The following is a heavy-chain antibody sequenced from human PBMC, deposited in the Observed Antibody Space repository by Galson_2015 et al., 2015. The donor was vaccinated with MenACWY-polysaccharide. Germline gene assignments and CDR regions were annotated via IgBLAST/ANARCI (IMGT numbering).Heavy chain of an antibody. J-gene: IGHJ3*02. Sequence: RSLRLSCAASGFTFSNYGMHWVRQAPGKGLEWMAVIWYDESDEYYADSVKGRFTISRDNSKNALYLQMNSLRAEDTAVYYCARADRNDGGRALDIWGQGTMVTVSS. V-gene: IGHV3-33*01. D-gene: IGHD1-1*01. CDR2: IWYDESDE. CDR3: ARADRNDGGRALDI. CDR1: GFTFSNYG.